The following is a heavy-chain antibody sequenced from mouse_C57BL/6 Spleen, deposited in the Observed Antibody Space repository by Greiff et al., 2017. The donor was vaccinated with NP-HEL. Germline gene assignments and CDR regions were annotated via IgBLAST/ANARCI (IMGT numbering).Heavy chain of an antibody. V-gene: IGHV1-80*01. D-gene: IGHD2-1*01. CDR1: GYAFSSYW. CDR2: IYPGDGDT. CDR3: AARLLWSFDY. Sequence: LVESGAELVKPGASVKISCKASGYAFSSYWLNWVQQRPGKGLEWIGQIYPGDGDTNYNGKFKGKATLTADKSSSTAYMQLSSLTSEDSAVYFCAARLLWSFDYWGKGTTLTVSS. J-gene: IGHJ2*01.